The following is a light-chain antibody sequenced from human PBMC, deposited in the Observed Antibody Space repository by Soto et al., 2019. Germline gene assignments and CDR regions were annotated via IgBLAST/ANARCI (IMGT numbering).Light chain of an antibody. CDR3: SSCATSSTLHG. CDR1: SSDVGGYNY. V-gene: IGLV2-14*03. CDR2: DVS. Sequence: QSVLTQPASVSGSPGQSITISCTGASSDVGGYNYVSWYQQHPGKAPKLIIYDVSNRPSGVSDRFSGSKSGNTASLTISGLQTEDEADYFCSSCATSSTLHGFGTGTKVTVL. J-gene: IGLJ1*01.